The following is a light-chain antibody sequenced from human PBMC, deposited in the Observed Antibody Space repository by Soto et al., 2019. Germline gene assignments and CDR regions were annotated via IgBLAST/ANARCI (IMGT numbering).Light chain of an antibody. J-gene: IGKJ1*01. Sequence: DIQMTQSPSTLSAYVGDRVTITCRASQSIGRWLAWYQQKPGKAPKLLIYEASSLESGVSSRFRGSGSGTEFTLTINSLQPDDFATYYCQQYESYRTFGPGTKVEIQ. CDR1: QSIGRW. V-gene: IGKV1-5*03. CDR2: EAS. CDR3: QQYESYRT.